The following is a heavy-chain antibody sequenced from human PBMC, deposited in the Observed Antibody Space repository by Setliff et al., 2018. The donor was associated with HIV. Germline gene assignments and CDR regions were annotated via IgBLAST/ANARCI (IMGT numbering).Heavy chain of an antibody. D-gene: IGHD1-1*01. CDR3: ARERLSRLGFDY. Sequence: SETLSLTCTVSGGSISSHFWSWIRQPPGKGLEWIGSIYHSGSTYYNPSLQRRVIISIDTSKNQFSLKLSSVTATDTAVYYCARERLSRLGFDYWGQGTLVTVSS. CDR1: GGSISSHF. V-gene: IGHV4-59*11. J-gene: IGHJ4*02. CDR2: IYHSGST.